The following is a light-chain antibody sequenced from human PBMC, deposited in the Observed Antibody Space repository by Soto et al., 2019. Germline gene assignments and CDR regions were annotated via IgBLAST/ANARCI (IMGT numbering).Light chain of an antibody. CDR1: QDISGW. CDR3: QHYSTRSGVT. Sequence: DIQVTQSPPTLSASVGDRVTITCRASQDISGWLAWYQQKPGKAPKLRVFDASSLEEGVPSRFSGSGSGTEFTLTVSNLQSDDFATYYCQHYSTRSGVTFGGGTKVDIK. V-gene: IGKV1-5*01. J-gene: IGKJ4*01. CDR2: DAS.